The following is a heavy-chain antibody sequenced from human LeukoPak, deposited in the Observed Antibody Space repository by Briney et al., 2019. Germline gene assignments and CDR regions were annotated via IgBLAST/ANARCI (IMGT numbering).Heavy chain of an antibody. CDR1: GGSISSYY. V-gene: IGHV4-59*01. CDR2: IYYSGST. J-gene: IGHJ3*02. D-gene: IGHD3-10*01. Sequence: SETLSLTCTVSGGSISSYYWSWIRQPPGKGLEWIGYIYYSGSTNYNPFLKSRVTISVDTSKNQFSLKLSSVTAADTAVYYCARFPLWFGSHRGAFDIWGQGTMVTVSS. CDR3: ARFPLWFGSHRGAFDI.